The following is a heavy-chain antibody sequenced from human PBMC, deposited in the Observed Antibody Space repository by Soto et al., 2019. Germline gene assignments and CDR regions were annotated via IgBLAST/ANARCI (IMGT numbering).Heavy chain of an antibody. Sequence: QVQLQQWGAGLLKPSETLSLTCAVYGGSFSGYYWSWIRQPPGKGLEWIGESNHSGSTNYNPSLKRRVTISVDTSKNQFSLKLSSVTAADTAVYYCARGYSSSSARSDYAYYYGMDVWGQGTTVTVSS. D-gene: IGHD6-6*01. V-gene: IGHV4-34*01. CDR1: GGSFSGYY. CDR3: ARGYSSSSARSDYAYYYGMDV. CDR2: SNHSGST. J-gene: IGHJ6*02.